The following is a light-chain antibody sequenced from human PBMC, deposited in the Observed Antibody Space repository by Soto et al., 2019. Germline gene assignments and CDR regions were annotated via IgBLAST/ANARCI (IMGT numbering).Light chain of an antibody. CDR3: QKYNSAWLT. Sequence: DIQMTQSPSSLSASVGDRVTITCRASQGISNYLAWYQQKPGKVPKLLIYAASTLQSWVPSRFSGRRSGTDFTVTISSLQPEDVASYYSQKYNSAWLTFGLGTKVQIK. V-gene: IGKV1-27*01. J-gene: IGKJ1*01. CDR1: QGISNY. CDR2: AAS.